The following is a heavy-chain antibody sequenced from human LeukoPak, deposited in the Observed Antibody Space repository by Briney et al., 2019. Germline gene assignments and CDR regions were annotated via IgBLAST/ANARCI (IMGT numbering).Heavy chain of an antibody. CDR2: IYGGGST. Sequence: GGSLRLSCEASGFTVSSNYMSWVRQAPGKGLEWVSVIYGGGSTYYADSVKGRFTISRDNSKNTLYLQMNSLRAEDTAVYYCAARSRGGWSGLGYWGQGTLVTVSS. CDR3: AARSRGGWSGLGY. CDR1: GFTVSSNY. J-gene: IGHJ4*02. D-gene: IGHD6-19*01. V-gene: IGHV3-66*01.